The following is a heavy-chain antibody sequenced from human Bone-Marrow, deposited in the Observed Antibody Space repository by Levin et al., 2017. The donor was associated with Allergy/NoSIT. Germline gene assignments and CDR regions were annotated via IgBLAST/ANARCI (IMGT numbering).Heavy chain of an antibody. CDR1: GFTFSSYS. V-gene: IGHV3-21*01. CDR2: ISSSSSYI. Sequence: GGSLRLSCAASGFTFSSYSMNWVRQAPGKGLEWVSSISSSSSYIYYADSVKGRFTISRDNAKDSLYLQMNSLRAEDTAVYYCARDRLTGHANDAFDIWGQGTMVTVSS. CDR3: ARDRLTGHANDAFDI. J-gene: IGHJ3*02. D-gene: IGHD3-9*01.